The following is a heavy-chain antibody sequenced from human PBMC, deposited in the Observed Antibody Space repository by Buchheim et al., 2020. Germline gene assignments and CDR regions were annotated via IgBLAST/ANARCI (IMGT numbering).Heavy chain of an antibody. J-gene: IGHJ5*02. CDR2: ISYDGSNK. D-gene: IGHD2-2*03. CDR1: GFTFSSYG. Sequence: QVQLVESGGGVVQPGRSLRLSCAASGFTFSSYGMHWVRQAPGKGLEWVAVISYDGSNKYYADSVKGRFTISRDNAKNSLYLQMNGLGDEDTAVYYCARGSGYCTSVSCFNWFDPWGQGTL. CDR3: ARGSGYCTSVSCFNWFDP. V-gene: IGHV3-30*03.